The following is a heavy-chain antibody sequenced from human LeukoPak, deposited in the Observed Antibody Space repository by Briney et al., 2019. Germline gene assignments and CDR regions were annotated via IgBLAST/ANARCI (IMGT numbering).Heavy chain of an antibody. Sequence: PGGSLRLSCEGSGFTFSNYWMGWVRQAPGKGLQWVANIKTDGSEKYYVDSVRGRFTISRDDAKNTVYLQMNNLRAEDTAVYYCVRGGPSTWSWGQGTLVTVSS. CDR2: IKTDGSEK. D-gene: IGHD2-15*01. V-gene: IGHV3-7*01. J-gene: IGHJ5*02. CDR3: VRGGPSTWS. CDR1: GFTFSNYW.